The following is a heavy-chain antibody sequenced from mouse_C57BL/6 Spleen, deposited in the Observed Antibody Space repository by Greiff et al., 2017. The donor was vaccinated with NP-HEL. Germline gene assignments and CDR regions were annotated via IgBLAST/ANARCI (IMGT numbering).Heavy chain of an antibody. Sequence: QVQLQQPGAELVKPGASVKLSCKASGYTFTSYWMQWVKQRPGQGLEWIGEIDPSDSSTNYNQKFKGKATLTVDTSSSTAYMQLSSLTSEDSAVYYCATFAYWGQGTLVTVSA. CDR2: IDPSDSST. CDR1: GYTFTSYW. CDR3: ATFAY. J-gene: IGHJ3*01. V-gene: IGHV1-50*01.